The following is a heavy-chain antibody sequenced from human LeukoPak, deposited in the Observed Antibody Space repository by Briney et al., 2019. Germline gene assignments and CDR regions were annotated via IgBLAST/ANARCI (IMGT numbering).Heavy chain of an antibody. Sequence: PGGSLRLSCAASGFTFSSYGMHWVRQAPGKGLEWVAVIWYDGSNKYYADSVKGRFTISRDNSKNTLYLQMNSLRAEDTAVYYCARGGYDFWSSYFRYYFDYWGQGTLVTVSS. CDR3: ARGGYDFWSSYFRYYFDY. CDR1: GFTFSSYG. J-gene: IGHJ4*02. CDR2: IWYDGSNK. V-gene: IGHV3-33*01. D-gene: IGHD3-3*01.